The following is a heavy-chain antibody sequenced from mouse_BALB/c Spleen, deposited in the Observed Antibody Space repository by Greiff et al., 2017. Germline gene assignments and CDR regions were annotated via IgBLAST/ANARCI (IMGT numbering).Heavy chain of an antibody. Sequence: EVMLVESGGGLVQPGGSRKLSCAASGFTFSSFGMHWVRQAPEKGLEWVAYISSGSSTIYYADTVKGRFTISRDNPKNTLFLQMTSLRSEDTAMYYCARGGSFITPRYWYFDVWGAGTTVTVSS. D-gene: IGHD1-1*01. J-gene: IGHJ1*01. CDR3: ARGGSFITPRYWYFDV. V-gene: IGHV5-17*02. CDR2: ISSGSSTI. CDR1: GFTFSSFG.